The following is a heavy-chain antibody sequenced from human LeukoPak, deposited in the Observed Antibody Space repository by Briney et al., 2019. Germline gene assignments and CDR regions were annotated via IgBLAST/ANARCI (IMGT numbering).Heavy chain of an antibody. J-gene: IGHJ4*02. D-gene: IGHD6-13*01. CDR2: INHSGST. CDR3: ARVYSSSWYGFVDY. CDR1: GFTFSDYY. Sequence: GSLRLSCAASGFTFSDYYMSWIRQPPGKGLEWIGEINHSGSTNYNPSLKSRVTISVDTSKNQFSLKLSSVTAADTAVYYCARVYSSSWYGFVDYWGQGTLVTVSS. V-gene: IGHV4-34*01.